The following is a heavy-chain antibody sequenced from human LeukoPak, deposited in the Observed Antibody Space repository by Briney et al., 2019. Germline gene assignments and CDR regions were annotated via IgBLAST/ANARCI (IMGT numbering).Heavy chain of an antibody. J-gene: IGHJ5*02. D-gene: IGHD3-22*01. CDR3: AKDRRSSGPYNWFDP. Sequence: GGSLRLSCAASGFSFTTYWMSWVRQAQGKGLEWVSAISGSGDDTYYAGSVKGLFTISRDNSKNTLYLQMNRLRAEDTAIYYCAKDRRSSGPYNWFDPWGQGTLVTVSS. CDR1: GFSFTTYW. V-gene: IGHV3-23*01. CDR2: ISGSGDDT.